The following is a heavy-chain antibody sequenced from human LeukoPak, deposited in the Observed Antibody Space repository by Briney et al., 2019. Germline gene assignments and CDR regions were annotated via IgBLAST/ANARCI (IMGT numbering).Heavy chain of an antibody. CDR3: AKDGVVVAMTTVGWFDP. D-gene: IGHD2-15*01. Sequence: LPGGSLRLSCAASGFTFSSYSMNWVRQAPGKGLEWVSYISSTSSTIYYADSVKGRFTISRDNSKNTLYLQMNSLRAEDTAVYYCAKDGVVVAMTTVGWFDPWGQGTLVTVSS. V-gene: IGHV3-48*01. CDR2: ISSTSSTI. CDR1: GFTFSSYS. J-gene: IGHJ5*02.